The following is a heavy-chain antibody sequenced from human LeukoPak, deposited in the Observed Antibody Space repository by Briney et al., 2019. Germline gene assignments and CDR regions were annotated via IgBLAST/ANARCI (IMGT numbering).Heavy chain of an antibody. D-gene: IGHD1-26*01. CDR2: ISYDGSNK. CDR1: GFTFSSYG. V-gene: IGHV3-30*18. CDR3: AKEWELSNYFDY. Sequence: GGSLRLSCAASGFTFSSYGMHWVRQAPGKGLEWVAVISYDGSNKYYADSVKGRFTISRDNSKNTLYLQMNSLRAEDTAVYYCAKEWELSNYFDYWGQGTLVTVSS. J-gene: IGHJ4*02.